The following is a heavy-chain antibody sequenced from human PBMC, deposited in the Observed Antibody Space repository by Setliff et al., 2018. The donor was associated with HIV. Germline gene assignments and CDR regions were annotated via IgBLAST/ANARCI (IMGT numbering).Heavy chain of an antibody. V-gene: IGHV5-51*01. Sequence: PGESLKISCKASGYSITTYWIAWVRQMPGKGLEWMGIIYPGDSETRYSPSFQGQVTISADKSISTAYLQWSSLKASDTAMYYCVRYIGAAAGYIDHWGQGTLVTVSS. CDR1: GYSITTYW. J-gene: IGHJ4*02. CDR3: VRYIGAAAGYIDH. D-gene: IGHD6-25*01. CDR2: IYPGDSET.